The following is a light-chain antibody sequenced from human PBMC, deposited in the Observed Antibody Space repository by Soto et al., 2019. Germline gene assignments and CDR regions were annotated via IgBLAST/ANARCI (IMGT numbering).Light chain of an antibody. CDR3: QQRYIWLT. CDR2: DAS. V-gene: IGKV3-11*01. J-gene: IGKJ4*01. CDR1: QSILTY. Sequence: IVLTQSPATLSLSPGERATLSCRAGQSILTYLAWYQQKSGQAPRLLIYDASNRATGTPARFSGSGSGTDFTLTISSLEPEDSAVYYCQQRYIWLTFGGGTKVEIK.